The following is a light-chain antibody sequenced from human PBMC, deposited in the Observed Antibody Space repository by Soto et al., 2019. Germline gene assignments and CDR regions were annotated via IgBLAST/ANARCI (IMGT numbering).Light chain of an antibody. J-gene: IGLJ2*01. Sequence: QPVLPQSPSASASLGASVKLTCTLSSGHSSYAIAWHQQQPEKGPRYLMKLNSDGSHSKGDGIPDRFSGSSSGAERYFTISSLQSEDEADYYCQTWGTGIQVFGGGTKLTVL. V-gene: IGLV4-69*01. CDR1: SGHSSYA. CDR2: LNSDGSH. CDR3: QTWGTGIQV.